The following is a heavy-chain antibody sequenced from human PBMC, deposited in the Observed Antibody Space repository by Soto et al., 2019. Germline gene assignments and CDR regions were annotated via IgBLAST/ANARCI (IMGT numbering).Heavy chain of an antibody. CDR3: ARDRGHLFPPLDY. V-gene: IGHV1-2*02. CDR1: GYTFSVNY. D-gene: IGHD2-21*01. CDR2: INTNSGAT. J-gene: IGHJ4*02. Sequence: QVQLVQSGAALKKPGASVKVSCEASGYTFSVNYMHWVRQAPGQGLEWMGWINTNSGATKYAQILQGRVTRTRDTSINTAYMELSSLRSDDTAVYYCARDRGHLFPPLDYSCQGILVTVSS.